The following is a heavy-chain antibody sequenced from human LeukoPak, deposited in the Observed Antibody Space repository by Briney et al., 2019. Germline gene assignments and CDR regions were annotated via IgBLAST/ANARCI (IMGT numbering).Heavy chain of an antibody. CDR3: TRDNRAVAGTFDY. D-gene: IGHD6-19*01. Sequence: GASVKVSCKASGYSFTSYGISWVRQAAGQGLEWMGWISDDNSNTNYAQKLQDRVTLTTDTSTNTAYMELRSLRSDDTAVYYCTRDNRAVAGTFDYWGQGTLVTVSS. J-gene: IGHJ4*02. CDR1: GYSFTSYG. CDR2: ISDDNSNT. V-gene: IGHV1-18*01.